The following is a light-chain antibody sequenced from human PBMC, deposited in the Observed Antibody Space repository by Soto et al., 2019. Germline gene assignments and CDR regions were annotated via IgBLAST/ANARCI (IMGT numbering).Light chain of an antibody. CDR2: EVS. Sequence: QSALTQPASVSGSPGQSITISCTGTSSDVGGFNYVSWYQQYPGKAPKLLIFEVSDRPSGISNRFSGSKSGNTASLTISGLQTEDEADYYCSSYSSSSTPGVFGTGTKLTVL. V-gene: IGLV2-14*01. CDR1: SSDVGGFNY. J-gene: IGLJ1*01. CDR3: SSYSSSSTPGV.